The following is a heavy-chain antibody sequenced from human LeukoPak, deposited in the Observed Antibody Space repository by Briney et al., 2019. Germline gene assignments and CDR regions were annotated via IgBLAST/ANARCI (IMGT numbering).Heavy chain of an antibody. Sequence: GGSLRLSCATSGFTFSSYNMIWVRHAPGKGLEWVSYISSDSSTMFYADSVRGRFTISRDNAKNSLYLQMNSLRDEDTAVYYCARDEDAFGGQGTLVTVSS. V-gene: IGHV3-48*02. CDR2: ISSDSSTM. CDR1: GFTFSSYN. J-gene: IGHJ4*02. CDR3: ARDEDAF.